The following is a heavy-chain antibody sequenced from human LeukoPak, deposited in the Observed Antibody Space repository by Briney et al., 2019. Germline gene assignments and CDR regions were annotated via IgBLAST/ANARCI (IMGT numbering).Heavy chain of an antibody. Sequence: PSETLSRTCAVYGGSFSGYYWSWIRQPPGKGLEWIGEINHSGSTNYNPSLKSRVTISVDTSKNQFSLKLSSETAADTAVYYCARAGRDGYNADYWGQGTLVTVSS. D-gene: IGHD5-12*01. CDR3: ARAGRDGYNADY. CDR2: INHSGST. V-gene: IGHV4-34*01. CDR1: GGSFSGYY. J-gene: IGHJ4*02.